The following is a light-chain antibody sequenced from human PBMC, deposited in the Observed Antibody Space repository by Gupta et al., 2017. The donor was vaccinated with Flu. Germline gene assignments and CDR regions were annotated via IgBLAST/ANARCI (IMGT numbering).Light chain of an antibody. V-gene: IGKV3-11*01. CDR3: QQRSNWPPAVT. Sequence: EIVLTQSPATLSLSPGERATLSCRASQSVSSYLAWYQQKPGQAPRLVIYDASNRAAGVPARFSGSGSGTDFTLTISSLEAEGFAVYYCQQRSNWPPAVTFGQGTRLEIK. J-gene: IGKJ5*01. CDR1: QSVSSY. CDR2: DAS.